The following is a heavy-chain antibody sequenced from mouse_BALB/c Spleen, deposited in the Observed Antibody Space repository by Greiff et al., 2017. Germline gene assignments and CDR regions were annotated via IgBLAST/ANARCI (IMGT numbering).Heavy chain of an antibody. CDR1: GFTFSDYY. V-gene: IGHV5-4*02. Sequence: DVMLVESGGGLVKPGGSLKLSCAASGFTFSDYYMYWVRQTPEKRLEWVATISDGGSYTYYPDSAKGRFTISRDNAKNNLYLQMSSLKSEDTAMYYCARDFYGNYVPFAYWGQGTLVTVSA. CDR3: ARDFYGNYVPFAY. D-gene: IGHD2-1*01. J-gene: IGHJ3*01. CDR2: ISDGGSYT.